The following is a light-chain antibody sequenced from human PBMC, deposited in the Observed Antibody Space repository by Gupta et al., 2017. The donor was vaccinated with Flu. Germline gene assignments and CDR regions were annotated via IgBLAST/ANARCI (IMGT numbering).Light chain of an antibody. J-gene: IGKJ4*02. CDR2: DTY. Sequence: DIVLTQSPATLSLSPGERATLSCRASQSISNYLAWYQQKPGQAPRLLIADTYNRATDIPARVSGSGSGTDVTLTISSLEPEDFAVEDCHKRSNGPHTFGGGTKVEIK. V-gene: IGKV3-11*01. CDR3: HKRSNGPHT. CDR1: QSISNY.